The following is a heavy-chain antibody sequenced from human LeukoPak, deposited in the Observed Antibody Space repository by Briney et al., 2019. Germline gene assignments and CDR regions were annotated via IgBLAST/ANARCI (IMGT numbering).Heavy chain of an antibody. D-gene: IGHD1-26*01. Sequence: GGSLRLSCAASGFTFSGYAMSWIRQAPGKGLEWVSYISSSGTTIYYADSVKGRFTISRDNAKNSLYLQMNSLRAEDTAVYYCARDPSLSGSLVTVDYWGQGTLVTVSS. J-gene: IGHJ4*02. CDR1: GFTFSGYA. CDR2: ISSSGTTI. V-gene: IGHV3-11*04. CDR3: ARDPSLSGSLVTVDY.